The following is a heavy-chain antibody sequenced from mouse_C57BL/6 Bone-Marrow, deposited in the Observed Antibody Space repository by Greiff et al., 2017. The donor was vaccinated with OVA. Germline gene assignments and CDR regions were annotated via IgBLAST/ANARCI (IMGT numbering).Heavy chain of an antibody. CDR1: GFTFSDYG. CDR3: ARQGYDGCYVYWYFDV. Sequence: VQLKESGGGLVQPGGSLKLSCAASGFTFSDYGMAWVRQAPRKGPEWVAFISNLAYSIYYADTVTGRFTISRENAKNTLYLEMSSLRSEDTAMYYCARQGYDGCYVYWYFDVWGTGTTVTVSS. D-gene: IGHD2-3*01. CDR2: ISNLAYSI. V-gene: IGHV5-15*01. J-gene: IGHJ1*03.